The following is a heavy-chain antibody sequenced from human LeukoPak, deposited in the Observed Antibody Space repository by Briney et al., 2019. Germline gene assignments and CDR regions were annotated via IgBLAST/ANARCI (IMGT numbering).Heavy chain of an antibody. CDR1: GGSISSSDW. Sequence: PSETLSLTCAVSGGSISSSDWWSWVRQPPGKGLEWIGEIYHSGSTNYNPSLKSRVTMSVDKSKNQFSLKLSSVTAADTAVYYCARNTAGDPNYFDYWGQGTLVTVSS. CDR2: IYHSGST. CDR3: ARNTAGDPNYFDY. D-gene: IGHD5-18*01. J-gene: IGHJ4*02. V-gene: IGHV4-4*02.